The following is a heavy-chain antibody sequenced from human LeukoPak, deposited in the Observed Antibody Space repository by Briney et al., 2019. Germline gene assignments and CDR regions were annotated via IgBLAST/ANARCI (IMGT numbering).Heavy chain of an antibody. V-gene: IGHV4-59*08. Sequence: SETLSLTCTVSGGSISSYYWSWIRQPPGKGLEWIGYIYYSGSTNYNPSLKSRVTISVDTSKNQFSLKLSSVTAADTAVYFCARRRYDSSGYYFSPGAFDIWGQGTMVTVSS. D-gene: IGHD3-22*01. J-gene: IGHJ3*02. CDR2: IYYSGST. CDR1: GGSISSYY. CDR3: ARRRYDSSGYYFSPGAFDI.